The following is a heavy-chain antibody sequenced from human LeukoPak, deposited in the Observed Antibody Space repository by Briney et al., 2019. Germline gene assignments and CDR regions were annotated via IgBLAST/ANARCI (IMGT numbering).Heavy chain of an antibody. J-gene: IGHJ4*02. D-gene: IGHD3-10*01. CDR3: ARDLIYGSGSPLAY. V-gene: IGHV3-48*04. CDR1: GFTFSSYT. CDR2: ISSSSSTK. Sequence: QSGGSLRLSCAASGFTFSSYTMNWVRQAPGKGLEWVSYISSSSSTKYYADSVKGRFTISRDNAKNSLYLQMNSLRAEDTAVYYCARDLIYGSGSPLAYWGQGTLVTVSS.